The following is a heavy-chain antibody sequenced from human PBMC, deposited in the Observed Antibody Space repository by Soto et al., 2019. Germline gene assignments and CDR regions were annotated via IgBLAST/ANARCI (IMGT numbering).Heavy chain of an antibody. D-gene: IGHD3-3*01. J-gene: IGHJ6*02. CDR3: ARHNGTIFMDYYGMDV. V-gene: IGHV5-10-1*01. CDR1: GYSFTSYW. Sequence: GESLKISCKGSGYSFTSYWISWVRQMPEKGLEWMGRIDPSDSYTNYSPSLQGHVTISADKSISTAYLQWSSLKASDTAMYYCARHNGTIFMDYYGMDVWGQGTTVTVSS. CDR2: IDPSDSYT.